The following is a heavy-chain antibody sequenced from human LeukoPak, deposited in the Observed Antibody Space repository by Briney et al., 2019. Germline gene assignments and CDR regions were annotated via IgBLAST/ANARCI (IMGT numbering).Heavy chain of an antibody. Sequence: PSETLSLTCTVSGDSISSADYYWTWIRQPPGKGLELVGFIYYSGSTKYNPSLKSRVTISAATSKTQFSLRLSYATAADTAVYYCARYIVVVPAAIPRAPSWFDPWGQGTLVTVSS. D-gene: IGHD2-2*01. J-gene: IGHJ5*02. V-gene: IGHV4-30-4*08. CDR1: GDSISSADYY. CDR2: IYYSGST. CDR3: ARYIVVVPAAIPRAPSWFDP.